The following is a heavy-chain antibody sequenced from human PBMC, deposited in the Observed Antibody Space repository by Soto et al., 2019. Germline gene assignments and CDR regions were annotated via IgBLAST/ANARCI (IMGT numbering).Heavy chain of an antibody. CDR3: AKDPRYSSGWLFDY. CDR1: GYTFTNYY. D-gene: IGHD6-19*01. J-gene: IGHJ4*02. Sequence: ASVKVSCKASGYTFTNYYLHWLRQAPGQGLEWMGIINPSGGSSTSYAQKFQGRVTMTRDTSTSTVYMELSSLRAEDTAVYYCAKDPRYSSGWLFDYWGQGTLVPVSS. V-gene: IGHV1-46*01. CDR2: INPSGGSST.